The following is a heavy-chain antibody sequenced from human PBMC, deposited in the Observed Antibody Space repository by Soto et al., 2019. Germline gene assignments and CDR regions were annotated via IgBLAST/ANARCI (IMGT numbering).Heavy chain of an antibody. CDR1: GFTFSSYA. Sequence: QVQLVESGGGVVQPGRSLRLSCAASGFTFSSYAMHWVRQAPGKGLEWVAVISYDGSNKYYADSVKGRFTISRDNCKNTLYRQMNSLRAEDTAVYYCARGGVPYSSSWYYFDYWGQGTLVTVSS. V-gene: IGHV3-30-3*01. J-gene: IGHJ4*02. CDR2: ISYDGSNK. CDR3: ARGGVPYSSSWYYFDY. D-gene: IGHD6-13*01.